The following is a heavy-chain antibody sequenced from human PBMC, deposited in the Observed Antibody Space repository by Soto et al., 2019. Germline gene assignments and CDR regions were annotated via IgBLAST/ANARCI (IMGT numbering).Heavy chain of an antibody. CDR1: GGSISSYY. V-gene: IGHV4-4*07. CDR3: ARELARRYQPAHMDV. J-gene: IGHJ6*02. Sequence: KPSETLSLTCTVSGGSISSYYWSWIRQPAGKGLEWIGRIYTSGSTNYNPSLKSRVTMSVDTSKNQFSLKLSSVTAADTAVYYCARELARRYQPAHMDVWGQGTTVTVSS. CDR2: IYTSGST. D-gene: IGHD2-2*01.